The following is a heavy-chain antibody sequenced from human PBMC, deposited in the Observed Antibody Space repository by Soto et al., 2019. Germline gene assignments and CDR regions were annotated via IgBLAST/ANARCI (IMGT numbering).Heavy chain of an antibody. CDR2: ISSSSSYI. Sequence: GGSLRLSCAASGFTFSSYSMNWVRQAPGKGLEWVSSISSSSSYIYYADSVKGRFTISRDNAKNSLDLQMNSLRAEDTAVYYCARDGSWRYYYYYMDVWGKGTTVTVSS. D-gene: IGHD1-1*01. CDR3: ARDGSWRYYYYYMDV. V-gene: IGHV3-21*01. J-gene: IGHJ6*03. CDR1: GFTFSSYS.